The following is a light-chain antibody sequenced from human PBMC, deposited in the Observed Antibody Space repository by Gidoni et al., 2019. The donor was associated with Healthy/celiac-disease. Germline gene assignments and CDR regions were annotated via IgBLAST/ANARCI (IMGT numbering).Light chain of an antibody. J-gene: IGKJ2*02. V-gene: IGKV3-20*01. CDR3: QQYGSYRST. Sequence: EFVLTQSPGTLSLSPGERATLICRASQSVSSSYLAWYQQKPGQAPRLLIYGASSRATGIPDRFSGSGSGTEFTLTISRLEPEDFAVYYCQQYGSYRSTFGQGTKLEIK. CDR1: QSVSSSY. CDR2: GAS.